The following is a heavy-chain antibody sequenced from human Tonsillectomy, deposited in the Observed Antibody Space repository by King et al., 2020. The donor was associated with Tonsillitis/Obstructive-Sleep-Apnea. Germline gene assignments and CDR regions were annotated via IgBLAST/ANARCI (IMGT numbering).Heavy chain of an antibody. CDR2: ISWNSDTI. Sequence: VQLVESGGGLVQPGRSLRLSCVASGFTFDDYAMHWVRQAPGKGLEWVSGISWNSDTIGYADFVKGRFTISRDNAKNSLFLQMNSLRDEDTAFYSCAKDKARFLEWWGTHSVYYWGQGTLVTVSS. J-gene: IGHJ4*02. V-gene: IGHV3-9*01. CDR3: AKDKARFLEWWGTHSVYY. CDR1: GFTFDDYA. D-gene: IGHD3-3*01.